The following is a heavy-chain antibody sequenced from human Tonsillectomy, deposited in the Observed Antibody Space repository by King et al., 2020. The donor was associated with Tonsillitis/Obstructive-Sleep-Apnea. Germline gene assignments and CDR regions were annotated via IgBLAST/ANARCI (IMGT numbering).Heavy chain of an antibody. D-gene: IGHD5-18*01. Sequence: VQLVESGGGVVQPGRSLRLSCAASGFTFSSSAFHWVXXAPGKGXXXXXXXXXXXXXXXXXDSVXGRFTIFRDXSKNTLYLQMNSLRAEDTAVYYCARGGARGYTYGPGDGMDVWGQGTTVTVSS. CDR1: GFTFSSSA. CDR3: ARGGARGYTYGPGDGMDV. V-gene: IGHV3-30*04. J-gene: IGHJ6*02. CDR2: XXXXXXXX.